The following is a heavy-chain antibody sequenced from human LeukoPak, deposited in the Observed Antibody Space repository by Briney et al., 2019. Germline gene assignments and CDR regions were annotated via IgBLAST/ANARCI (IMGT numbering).Heavy chain of an antibody. CDR3: ARGTVVVPAAILLHYYYYMDV. V-gene: IGHV1-8*01. D-gene: IGHD2-2*02. CDR2: MNPNSGNT. Sequence: GASVKVSCKASGYTFTSYDINWVRQATGQGLEWMGWMNPNSGNTGYAQKFLGRVTMTRNTSISTAYMELSSLRSEDTAVYYCARGTVVVPAAILLHYYYYMDVWGKGTTVTVSS. J-gene: IGHJ6*03. CDR1: GYTFTSYD.